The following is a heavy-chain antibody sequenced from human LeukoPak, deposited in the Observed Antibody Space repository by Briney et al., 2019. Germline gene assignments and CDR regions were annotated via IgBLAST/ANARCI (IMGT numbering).Heavy chain of an antibody. CDR1: GFTFSSYE. CDR2: ISSSGSTI. Sequence: GGSLRLSCAASGFTFSSYEMNWVRQAPGKGLEWVSYISSSGSTIYYADSVKGRFTISRDNAKNSLHLQMNSLRAEDTAVYYCARPNGGAFDIWGQGTMVTVSS. V-gene: IGHV3-48*03. J-gene: IGHJ3*02. CDR3: ARPNGGAFDI. D-gene: IGHD3-10*01.